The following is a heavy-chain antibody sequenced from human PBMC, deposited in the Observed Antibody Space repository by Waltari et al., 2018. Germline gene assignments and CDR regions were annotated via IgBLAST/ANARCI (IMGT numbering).Heavy chain of an antibody. CDR2: IYYSGST. CDR1: GGSISSISYY. D-gene: IGHD3-22*01. Sequence: QLQLQESGPGLVKPPETLSLTCTVSGGSISSISYYWGWIRQPPGKGLEWIGSIYYSGSTYYNPSLKSRVTISVDTSKNQFSLKLSSVTAADTAVYYCARGIYYDSSGIWGQGTMVTVSS. CDR3: ARGIYYDSSGI. V-gene: IGHV4-39*07. J-gene: IGHJ3*02.